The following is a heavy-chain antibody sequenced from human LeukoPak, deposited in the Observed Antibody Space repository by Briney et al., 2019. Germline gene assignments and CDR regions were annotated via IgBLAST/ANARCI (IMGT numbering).Heavy chain of an antibody. CDR1: GFTFSSYA. J-gene: IGHJ4*02. D-gene: IGHD6-13*01. V-gene: IGHV3-23*01. Sequence: PGGSLRLSCAASGFTFSSYAMSWVRQAPGKGLEWVSVISASGGSAYYADSVKGRFTISRDNSKNTLYLQMNSLRAEDTAIYYCAKASVTAAVRVAFDYWGQGTLVTVSS. CDR2: ISASGGSA. CDR3: AKASVTAAVRVAFDY.